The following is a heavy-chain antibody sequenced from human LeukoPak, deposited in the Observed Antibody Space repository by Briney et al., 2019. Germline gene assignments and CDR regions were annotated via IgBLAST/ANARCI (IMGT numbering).Heavy chain of an antibody. J-gene: IGHJ6*02. Sequence: GGSLRLSCAASGFTVSSNYMSWVRQAPGKGLEWVSVIYSGGSTYYADSVKGQFTISRDNSKNTLYLQMNSLRVEDTAVYYCARSVYCSSTSCYHLDVWGQGTTVTVSS. V-gene: IGHV3-53*01. D-gene: IGHD2-2*01. CDR2: IYSGGST. CDR1: GFTVSSNY. CDR3: ARSVYCSSTSCYHLDV.